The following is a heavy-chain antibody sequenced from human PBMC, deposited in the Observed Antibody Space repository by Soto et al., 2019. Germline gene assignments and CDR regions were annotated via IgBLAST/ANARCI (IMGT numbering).Heavy chain of an antibody. V-gene: IGHV3-23*01. J-gene: IGHJ6*02. Sequence: EHLLESGGGFVQPGGSLRLSCAASGFTFKNYGMSWVRQAPGKGLEWVSTISSGGTYTDYADSVKGRFTISRDNSDNVLYLQMSGLRIEDTAVYYCAKDDGSTWSMFYSYYGVDVWGQGTTVTVSS. D-gene: IGHD6-13*01. CDR3: AKDDGSTWSMFYSYYGVDV. CDR2: ISSGGTYT. CDR1: GFTFKNYG.